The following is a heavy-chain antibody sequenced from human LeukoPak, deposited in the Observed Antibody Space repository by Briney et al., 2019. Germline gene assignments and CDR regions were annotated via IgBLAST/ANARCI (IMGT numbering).Heavy chain of an antibody. Sequence: GGSLRLSCAAFGFTVSSNYMSWVRQAPGKGLEWVSVIYSGGSTYYADSVKGRFTISRDNSKNPLYLQMNSLRAEDTAVYYCARELGQLAGMDVWGQGTTVTVSS. CDR3: ARELGQLAGMDV. CDR1: GFTVSSNY. V-gene: IGHV3-66*01. CDR2: IYSGGST. J-gene: IGHJ6*02. D-gene: IGHD6-6*01.